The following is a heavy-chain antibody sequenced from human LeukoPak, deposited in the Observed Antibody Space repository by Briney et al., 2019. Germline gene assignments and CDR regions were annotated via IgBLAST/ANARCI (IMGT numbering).Heavy chain of an antibody. J-gene: IGHJ4*02. D-gene: IGHD3-22*01. CDR1: RFTFSSYS. V-gene: IGHV3-21*01. CDR2: ISEIRSHI. CDR3: AKDRYYYDSSGYPTSAFDY. Sequence: PGGSLRLSCAASRFTFSSYSMNWVRQAPGKGLEWVSSISEIRSHIYYADSVKGRFTISRDNSKNTLYLQMNSLRAEDTAVYYCAKDRYYYDSSGYPTSAFDYWGQGTLVTVSS.